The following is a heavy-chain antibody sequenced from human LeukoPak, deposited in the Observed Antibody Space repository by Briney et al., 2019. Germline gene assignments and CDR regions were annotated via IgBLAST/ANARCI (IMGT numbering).Heavy chain of an antibody. CDR1: GYSFTDYY. Sequence: ASVKVSCKTSGYSFTDYYMHWVRQAPGQGLEWMRWNNPNSGSTSSAQKFQGRVTMTRDTSITTVYMEVSWLTSDDTAIYYCARADRLHGGPYLIGPWGQGTLVTVSS. CDR2: NNPNSGST. J-gene: IGHJ5*02. CDR3: ARADRLHGGPYLIGP. V-gene: IGHV1-2*02. D-gene: IGHD2-21*01.